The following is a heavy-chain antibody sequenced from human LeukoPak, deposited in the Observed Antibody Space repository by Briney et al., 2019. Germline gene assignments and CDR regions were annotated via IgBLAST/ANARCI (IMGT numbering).Heavy chain of an antibody. Sequence: GGSLRLSCAASGVTFSGYAMSWVRQAPGKGLEWVSAISGSGGSTYYADSVKGRFSISRDNSKNTQYLQMNSLRAEDTAVYYCAKGLGEATAYDFDYWGQGTLVTVSS. CDR2: ISGSGGST. D-gene: IGHD3-16*01. CDR1: GVTFSGYA. CDR3: AKGLGEATAYDFDY. V-gene: IGHV3-23*01. J-gene: IGHJ4*02.